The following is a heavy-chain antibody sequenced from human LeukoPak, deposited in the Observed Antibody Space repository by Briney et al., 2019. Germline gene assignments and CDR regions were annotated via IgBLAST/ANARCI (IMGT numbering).Heavy chain of an antibody. J-gene: IGHJ4*02. CDR1: GFTFSSYA. CDR2: VSGSGTNT. CDR3: ARGGMGSTYDF. D-gene: IGHD2/OR15-2a*01. Sequence: GGSLRVSCAASGFTFSSYAMSWVRQAPGKGLEWVSAVSGSGTNTYYADSVKGRFTISRDNSKNTLYLQMNSLRAEDTAVYYCARGGMGSTYDFWGQGTLVTVSS. V-gene: IGHV3-23*01.